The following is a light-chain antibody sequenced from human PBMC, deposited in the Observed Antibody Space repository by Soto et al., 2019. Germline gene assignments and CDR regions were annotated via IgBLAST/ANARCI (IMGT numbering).Light chain of an antibody. J-gene: IGKJ3*01. CDR2: DAS. CDR1: QSVSTY. CDR3: QQRSKWSPVT. V-gene: IGKV3-11*01. Sequence: GERATLSCRASQSVSTYSAWYQQKPGQAPRLLIYDASNRATGIPARFSGSGSGTDFTLTISSLVSEDFAVYYCQQRSKWSPVTFGPGTKVDIK.